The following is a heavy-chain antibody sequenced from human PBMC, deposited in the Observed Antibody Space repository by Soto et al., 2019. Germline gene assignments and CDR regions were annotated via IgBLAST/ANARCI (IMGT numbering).Heavy chain of an antibody. D-gene: IGHD2-21*02. Sequence: SQTLSLTCAISGDSVSGNSAAWNWIRQSPSRGLEWLGRTYYRSKWYNDYAVSVRSRITINPDTSRNQFSLQLNSVTPEDTAVYYCARVRGRDRYYYYVMDVWGLGTTVTVSS. CDR2: TYYRSKWYN. CDR1: GDSVSGNSAA. J-gene: IGHJ6*02. CDR3: ARVRGRDRYYYYVMDV. V-gene: IGHV6-1*01.